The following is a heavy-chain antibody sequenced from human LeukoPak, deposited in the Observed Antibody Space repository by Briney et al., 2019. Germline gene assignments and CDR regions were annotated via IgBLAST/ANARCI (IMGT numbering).Heavy chain of an antibody. CDR1: GFTFSSYS. V-gene: IGHV3-48*01. Sequence: GGSLRLSCAASGFTFSSYSMNWVRQAPGKGLEWVSYISSSSSTIYYADSVKGRFTISRDNAKNSLYLQMNSLRAEDTAVYYCARVTSQYIVVVPAARRGFDYWGQGTLVTVSS. D-gene: IGHD2-2*01. CDR3: ARVTSQYIVVVPAARRGFDY. J-gene: IGHJ4*02. CDR2: ISSSSSTI.